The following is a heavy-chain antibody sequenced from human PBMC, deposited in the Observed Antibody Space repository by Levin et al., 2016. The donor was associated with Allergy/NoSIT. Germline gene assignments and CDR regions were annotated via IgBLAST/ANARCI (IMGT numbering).Heavy chain of an antibody. Sequence: WIRQPPGKGLEWIGYIDYSGSTDYNPSLKSRVTFSIDTSKNQFSLNLSSVTAADTAVYYCTRLYSSGWYWYFDYWGQGTLVTVSS. V-gene: IGHV4-59*01. CDR2: IDYSGST. J-gene: IGHJ4*02. D-gene: IGHD6-19*01. CDR3: TRLYSSGWYWYFDY.